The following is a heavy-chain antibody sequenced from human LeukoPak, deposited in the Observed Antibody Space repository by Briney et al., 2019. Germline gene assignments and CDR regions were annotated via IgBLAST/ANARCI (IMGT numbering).Heavy chain of an antibody. J-gene: IGHJ4*02. D-gene: IGHD3-3*01. Sequence: VASVKVSCKASGYTFTSYHIDWVRQAPGQGPEWMGWMNAKSGHTGYAQNLEGRVTMTRDTSTNTAYMELRGLRSEDTAVYFCAGGAYDFWSGYPGYFDYWGQGTLVTVSS. CDR2: MNAKSGHT. CDR3: AGGAYDFWSGYPGYFDY. V-gene: IGHV1-8*01. CDR1: GYTFTSYH.